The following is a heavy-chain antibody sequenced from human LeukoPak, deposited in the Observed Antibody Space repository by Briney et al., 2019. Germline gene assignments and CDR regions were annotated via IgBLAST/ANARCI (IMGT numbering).Heavy chain of an antibody. J-gene: IGHJ6*02. CDR1: GFTFSSYA. D-gene: IGHD2-15*01. Sequence: PGGSLRLPCAASGFTFSSYAMSWVRQAPGKGLEWVSAISGSGGSTYYAESVKGRFTISRDNSKNTLYLQMNSLRAEDTAVYYCAKDSLPYCSGGSCYGGFGYYGMDVWGQGTTVTVPS. V-gene: IGHV3-23*01. CDR2: ISGSGGST. CDR3: AKDSLPYCSGGSCYGGFGYYGMDV.